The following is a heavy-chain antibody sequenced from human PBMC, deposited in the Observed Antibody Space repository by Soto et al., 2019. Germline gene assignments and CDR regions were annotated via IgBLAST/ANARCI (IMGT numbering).Heavy chain of an antibody. Sequence: QVKLVQSRAEVKKPGSSVKVSCKASGGTFSSYTISWVRQAPGQGLEWMGRIIPILGIANYAQKFQGRVTITADKSTSTAFMELSSLRSEDTAVYYCARDACSGGSCYLNWFDPWGQGTLVTVSS. D-gene: IGHD2-15*01. V-gene: IGHV1-69*08. CDR3: ARDACSGGSCYLNWFDP. CDR1: GGTFSSYT. J-gene: IGHJ5*02. CDR2: IIPILGIA.